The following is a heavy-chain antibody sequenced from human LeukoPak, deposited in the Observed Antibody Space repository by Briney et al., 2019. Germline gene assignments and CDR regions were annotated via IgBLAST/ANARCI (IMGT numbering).Heavy chain of an antibody. J-gene: IGHJ4*02. V-gene: IGHV1-2*02. CDR1: GYTFTSYG. CDR2: INPNSGGT. D-gene: IGHD6-19*01. Sequence: GASVKVSCKASGYTFTSYGISWVRQAPGQGLEWMGWINPNSGGTNYAQKFQGRVTMTRDTSISTAYMELSRLRSDDTAVYYCARDKYSSGWYVPSVYFDYWGQGTLVTVSS. CDR3: ARDKYSSGWYVPSVYFDY.